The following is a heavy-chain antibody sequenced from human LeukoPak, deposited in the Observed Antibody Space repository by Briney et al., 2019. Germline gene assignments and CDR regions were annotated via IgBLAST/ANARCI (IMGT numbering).Heavy chain of an antibody. D-gene: IGHD6-13*01. J-gene: IGHJ4*02. V-gene: IGHV4-39*07. CDR2: IYYSGIT. CDR3: ARGEIAAAVFDY. CDR1: GASISSSSYY. Sequence: PSETLSLTCTVSGASISSSSYYWGWIRQPPGEGLEYIGGIYYSGITYYSPSLRSRVTISLDTSKNQFSLKMTSVTAADTAVYYCARGEIAAAVFDYWGQGTLVTVSS.